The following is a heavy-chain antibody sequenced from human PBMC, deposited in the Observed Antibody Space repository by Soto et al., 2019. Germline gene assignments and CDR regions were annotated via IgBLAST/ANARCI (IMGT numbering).Heavy chain of an antibody. V-gene: IGHV3-30-3*01. CDR3: ASQVGVVVPAAIELWGMDV. D-gene: IGHD2-2*02. J-gene: IGHJ6*02. CDR2: ISYDGSNK. CDR1: GFTFSSYA. Sequence: GGSLRLSCAASGFTFSSYAMHWVRQAPGKGLEWVAVISYDGSNKYYADSVKGRFTISRDNSKNTLYLQMNSLRAEDTAVYYCASQVGVVVPAAIELWGMDVWGQGTTVTVSS.